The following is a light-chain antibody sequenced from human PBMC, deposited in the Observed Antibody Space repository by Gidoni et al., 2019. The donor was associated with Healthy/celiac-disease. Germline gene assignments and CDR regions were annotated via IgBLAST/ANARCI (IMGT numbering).Light chain of an antibody. J-gene: IGKJ4*01. CDR2: AAS. V-gene: IGKV1-39*01. CDR3: QQNYSTPLT. CDR1: QSISSY. Sequence: DIQMTQSPSSLSASLGDRVTITCRASQSISSYLNWYQQKPGKAPKLLIYAASSWQSGVPSRFSGSGSGTDFTLTISSLQPEDFATYYCQQNYSTPLTFGGGTKVEIK.